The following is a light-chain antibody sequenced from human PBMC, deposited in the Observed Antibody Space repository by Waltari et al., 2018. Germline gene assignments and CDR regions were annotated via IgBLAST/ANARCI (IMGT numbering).Light chain of an antibody. V-gene: IGLV3-19*01. J-gene: IGLJ2*01. CDR2: GKN. Sequence: SSELTQDPAVSVALGQTVRITCQGDSLRSYYASWYQQKPGQAPVLVIYGKNNRPSGVPGRFSGSHSGNTASLTIPGASAGGWAGLFRYSRGNRGKPPFGGGTQLTVL. CDR1: SLRSYY. CDR3: YSRGNRGKPP.